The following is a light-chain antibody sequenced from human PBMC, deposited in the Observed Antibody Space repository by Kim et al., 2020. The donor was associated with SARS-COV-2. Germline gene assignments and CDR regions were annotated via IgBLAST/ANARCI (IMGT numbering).Light chain of an antibody. CDR1: QSIRSSY. CDR3: QQYGASPWT. V-gene: IGKV3-20*01. J-gene: IGKJ1*01. Sequence: SPGERATLSCRASQSIRSSYLAWYQQKPGQAPRLLIYGASSRATGIPDKFSGGGSGTDFTLTITRLEPEDFAVYYCQQYGASPWTFGQGTKVDIK. CDR2: GAS.